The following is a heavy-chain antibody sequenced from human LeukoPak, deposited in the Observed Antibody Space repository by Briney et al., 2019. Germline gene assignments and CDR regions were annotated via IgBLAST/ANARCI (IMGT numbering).Heavy chain of an antibody. CDR3: TTDSRIHGSY. J-gene: IGHJ4*02. CDR1: GFTFNDYA. V-gene: IGHV3-23*01. D-gene: IGHD2/OR15-2a*01. Sequence: GGSLRLSCAVGGFTFNDYAMSWVRQAPGEGLEWVSAVNGGGSSTYYADSVKGRFTISRDNSKNTLYLQLNSLRAEDTAVYYCTTDSRIHGSYWGQGTLVTVSS. CDR2: VNGGGSST.